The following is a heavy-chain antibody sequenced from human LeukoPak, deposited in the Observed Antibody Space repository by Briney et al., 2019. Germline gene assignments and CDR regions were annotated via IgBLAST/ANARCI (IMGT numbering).Heavy chain of an antibody. CDR2: ITSGGDT. CDR3: AKGMTTYDY. D-gene: IGHD4-11*01. J-gene: IGHJ4*02. CDR1: GFTFSNYA. V-gene: IGHV3-23*01. Sequence: GGSLRLSCATSGFTFSNYAMTWVRQTPGKGLECVSAITSGGDTHYADSVKGRFTVSRDNSENTLYMQMNSLRAEDTAVYYCAKGMTTYDYWGQGTLVTVSS.